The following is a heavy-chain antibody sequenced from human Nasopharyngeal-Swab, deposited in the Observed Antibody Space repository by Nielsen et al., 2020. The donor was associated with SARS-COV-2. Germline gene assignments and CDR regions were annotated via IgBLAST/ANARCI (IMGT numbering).Heavy chain of an antibody. CDR3: ARHWEVVVAANSAWFDP. V-gene: IGHV4-39*01. CDR1: GGSISSSSYY. Sequence: SETLSLTCTVSGGSISSSSYYWGWIRQPPGKGLAWIGSIYYSGSTYYNPSLKSRVTISVDTSKNQFSLKLSSVTAADTAVYYCARHWEVVVAANSAWFDPWGQGTLVTVSS. CDR2: IYYSGST. D-gene: IGHD2-15*01. J-gene: IGHJ5*02.